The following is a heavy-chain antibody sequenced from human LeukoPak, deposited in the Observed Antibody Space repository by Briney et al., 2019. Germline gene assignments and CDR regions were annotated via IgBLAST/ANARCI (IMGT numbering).Heavy chain of an antibody. CDR3: ARTIGLMVNAGMLDWFVL. Sequence: SETQSLTWTVAGGSITSYYWSWIRQPAGEGLEWMGRIYTSVGTNYNPSLKGRVTMSVDTSRNQFSLKLSSVTAADTAVYYCARTIGLMVNAGMLDWFVLGGQRTLVSVSS. J-gene: IGHJ5*02. V-gene: IGHV4-4*07. CDR1: GGSITSYY. D-gene: IGHD2-8*01. CDR2: IYTSVGT.